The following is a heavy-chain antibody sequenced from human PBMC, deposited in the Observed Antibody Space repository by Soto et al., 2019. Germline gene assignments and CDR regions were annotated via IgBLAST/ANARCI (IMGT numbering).Heavy chain of an antibody. Sequence: SETLSLTCTVSGGSINSSDYYWGWIRQPPGKGLEFIGSISYGANTYYNPSLRSRLTISIDTSKSQFSLKLSSVTAADTAVYYCATSSVSRLLNLWYFDLWGRGTLVTVSS. J-gene: IGHJ2*01. CDR2: ISYGANT. CDR1: GGSINSSDYY. D-gene: IGHD2-8*01. CDR3: ATSSVSRLLNLWYFDL. V-gene: IGHV4-39*01.